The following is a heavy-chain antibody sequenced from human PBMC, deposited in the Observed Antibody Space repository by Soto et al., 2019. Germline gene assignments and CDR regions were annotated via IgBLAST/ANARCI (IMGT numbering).Heavy chain of an antibody. CDR2: IIPIFGTA. J-gene: IGHJ4*02. CDR3: ARGGNDILTGEYYY. V-gene: IGHV1-69*12. Sequence: QVQLVQSGAEVKKPGSSVKVSCKASGGTFSSYAISWVRQAPGQGLEWMGGIIPIFGTANYAQKFQGRVTITADESTSTAHMELSSLRSEDTAVYYCARGGNDILTGEYYYWGQGTLVTVSS. CDR1: GGTFSSYA. D-gene: IGHD3-9*01.